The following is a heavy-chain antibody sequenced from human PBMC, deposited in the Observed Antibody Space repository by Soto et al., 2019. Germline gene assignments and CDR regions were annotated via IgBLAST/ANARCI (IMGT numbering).Heavy chain of an antibody. J-gene: IGHJ6*02. D-gene: IGHD2-15*01. CDR3: ARDNTVVARIGGMDV. Sequence: GGSLRLSCAASGFTFSSYAMHWVRQAPGKGLEWVAVISYDGSNKYYADSVKGRFTISRDNSKNTLYLQMNSLRAEDTAVYYCARDNTVVARIGGMDVWGQGTTVTVPS. CDR2: ISYDGSNK. V-gene: IGHV3-30-3*01. CDR1: GFTFSSYA.